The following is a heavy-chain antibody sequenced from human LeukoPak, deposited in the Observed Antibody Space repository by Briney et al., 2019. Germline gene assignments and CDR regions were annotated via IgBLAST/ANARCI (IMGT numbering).Heavy chain of an antibody. CDR3: AKRGSASPRGAIDF. V-gene: IGHV3-23*05. D-gene: IGHD3-10*01. CDR1: GFTFSRYA. CDR2: ISSRRGTT. Sequence: PGGSLRLSCVTSGFTFSRYAMSWVRQVPRKGLEWVSTISSRRGTTHYADSVKGRFTTSRTRSKYTLYLQMDGLRAEDTALYYCAKRGSASPRGAIDFWGQGTLVTVPS. J-gene: IGHJ4*02.